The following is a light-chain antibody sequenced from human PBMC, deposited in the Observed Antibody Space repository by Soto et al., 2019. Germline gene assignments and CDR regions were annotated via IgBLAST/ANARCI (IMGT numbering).Light chain of an antibody. Sequence: VLTQSPATLSLSPGERATLSCRASQSVSSYLAWYQQKPGQAPKLLIYDASNRATGIPARFSGSGSGTDFTLTISSLEPEDFAVYFCQQRSNWPFTFGGGTKVEIK. CDR2: DAS. CDR3: QQRSNWPFT. CDR1: QSVSSY. V-gene: IGKV3-11*01. J-gene: IGKJ4*01.